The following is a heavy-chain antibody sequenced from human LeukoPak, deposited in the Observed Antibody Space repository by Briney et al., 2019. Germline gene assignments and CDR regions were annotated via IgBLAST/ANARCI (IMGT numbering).Heavy chain of an antibody. CDR3: ASRGQSYYFDY. V-gene: IGHV4-38-2*01. CDR2: IYHSGST. D-gene: IGHD6-25*01. CDR1: GYSISSSCY. J-gene: IGHJ4*02. Sequence: SETLSLTCAVSGYSISSSCYWGWIRQPPGKGLEWIGSIYHSGSTYYNPSLKSRVTISADTSKNHFSLKLSSVTAADTAVYYCASRGQSYYFDYWGQGTLVTVSS.